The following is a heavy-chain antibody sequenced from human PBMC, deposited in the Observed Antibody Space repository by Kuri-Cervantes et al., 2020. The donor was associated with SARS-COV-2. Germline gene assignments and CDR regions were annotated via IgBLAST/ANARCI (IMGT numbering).Heavy chain of an antibody. D-gene: IGHD5-12*01. Sequence: LSLTCAASGFTFSSYWMSWVRQAPGKGLEWVANIKQDGSEKYYVDSVKGRFTISRDNAKNSLYLQVNSLRSEDTALYYCARDIGGHDTRTFDYWGQGTLVTVSS. V-gene: IGHV3-7*03. J-gene: IGHJ4*02. CDR1: GFTFSSYW. CDR2: IKQDGSEK. CDR3: ARDIGGHDTRTFDY.